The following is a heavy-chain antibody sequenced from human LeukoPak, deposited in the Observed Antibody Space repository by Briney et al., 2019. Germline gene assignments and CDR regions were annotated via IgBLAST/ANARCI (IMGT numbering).Heavy chain of an antibody. CDR3: AGTEYQYYYMDV. Sequence: ASVKVTCKTSGYTFTGYYMHWVRQAPAQELEGLGMITLNICSTTYAQQFQGRITMTTDKSTSTVYMDLSSLRFEDTAVYFCAGTEYQYYYMDVWGKGTTVTVSS. CDR1: GYTFTGYY. D-gene: IGHD2-2*01. J-gene: IGHJ6*03. V-gene: IGHV1-46*01. CDR2: ITLNICST.